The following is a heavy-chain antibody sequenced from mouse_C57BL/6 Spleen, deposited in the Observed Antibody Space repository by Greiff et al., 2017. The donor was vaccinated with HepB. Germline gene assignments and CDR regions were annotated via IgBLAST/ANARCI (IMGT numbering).Heavy chain of an antibody. CDR1: GYTFTDYY. Sequence: EVQLQQSGPELVKPGASVKISCKASGYTFTDYYMNWVKQSHGKSLEWIGDINPNNGGTSYNQKFKGKATLTVDKSSSTAYMELRSLTSEDSAVYYCAGREPYSFAYWGQGTLVTVSA. CDR3: AGREPYSFAY. V-gene: IGHV1-26*01. CDR2: INPNNGGT. D-gene: IGHD1-1*01. J-gene: IGHJ3*01.